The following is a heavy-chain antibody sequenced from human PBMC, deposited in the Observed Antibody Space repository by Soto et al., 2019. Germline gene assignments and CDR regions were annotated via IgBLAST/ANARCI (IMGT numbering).Heavy chain of an antibody. J-gene: IGHJ4*02. Sequence: QVQLVQSRTEVKKAGSAVKVSCKTSGYTFTTYGISWIRQAPGQGLEWIAWISVYNGDTNYAQNVQGRVTMTTDTLTTTAYLELRSLRSDDTAVYYCARVYCGGDCFSGGDFDYWGQGTLVTVS. D-gene: IGHD2-21*01. CDR2: ISVYNGDT. V-gene: IGHV1-18*01. CDR1: GYTFTTYG. CDR3: ARVYCGGDCFSGGDFDY.